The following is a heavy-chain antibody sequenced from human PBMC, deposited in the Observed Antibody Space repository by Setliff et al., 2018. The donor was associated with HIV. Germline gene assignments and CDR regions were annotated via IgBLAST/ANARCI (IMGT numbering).Heavy chain of an antibody. D-gene: IGHD3-22*01. V-gene: IGHV1-2*06. CDR1: GYTFDGHY. CDR2: ISPNNFNT. CDR3: ARSCRSSGYCHFDY. Sequence: GASVKVSCKTSGYTFDGHYLHWARQAPGQGLEWMGRISPNNFNTQYAKNFQGRVTMTWDTSTSTGYMEVYRLRSDDTAVYFCARSCRSSGYCHFDYWGQGTLVTVSS. J-gene: IGHJ4*02.